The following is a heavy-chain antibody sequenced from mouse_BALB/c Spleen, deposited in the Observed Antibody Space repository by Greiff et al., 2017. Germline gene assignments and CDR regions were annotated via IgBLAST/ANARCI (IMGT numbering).Heavy chain of an antibody. CDR1: GFTFSSYS. D-gene: IGHD1-3*01. J-gene: IGHJ4*01. CDR2: ISSGGSYT. CDR3: ARQEGKGGPFYSMDY. Sequence: EVHLVESGGGLVKPGGSLKLSCAASGFTFSSYSMSWVRQTPEKRLEWAATISSGGSYTYYPDSVKGRFTISRDNAKNTLYLQMSSLRSEYTAMYYCARQEGKGGPFYSMDYWGQGTSVTVSA. V-gene: IGHV5-9-3*01.